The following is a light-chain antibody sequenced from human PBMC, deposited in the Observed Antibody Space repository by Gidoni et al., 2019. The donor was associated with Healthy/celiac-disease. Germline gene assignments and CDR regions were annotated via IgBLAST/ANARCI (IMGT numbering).Light chain of an antibody. CDR1: QSISSW. V-gene: IGKV1-5*03. J-gene: IGKJ1*01. Sequence: DIQMTQSPSTLSASVGDRVTITCRASQSISSWLDWYQQKPGKAPKLLIYKASSLESGVPSRFSGSGSGTEFTLTISSLQPYDFATYYCQQYNSYPWTFGQGTKVEIK. CDR3: QQYNSYPWT. CDR2: KAS.